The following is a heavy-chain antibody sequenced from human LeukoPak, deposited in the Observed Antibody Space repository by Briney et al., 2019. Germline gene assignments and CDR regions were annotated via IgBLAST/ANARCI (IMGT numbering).Heavy chain of an antibody. CDR2: IHYSGTT. CDR3: ARFGTSYSRFFDL. Sequence: SETLSLTCTVSGGSNSAYYWSWIRQPPGKGLEWIGYIHYSGTTNYYPSLKSRVTIALDTSKNQFSLKLNSVTAADTAVYYCARFGTSYSRFFDLWGQGTLVPVST. V-gene: IGHV4-59*01. J-gene: IGHJ4*02. D-gene: IGHD6-6*01. CDR1: GGSNSAYY.